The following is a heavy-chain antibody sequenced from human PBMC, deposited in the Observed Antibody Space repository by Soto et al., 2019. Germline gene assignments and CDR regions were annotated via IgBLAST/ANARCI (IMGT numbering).Heavy chain of an antibody. CDR3: ARGSWDDVSGHYYMDV. CDR2: TYYKSKWDY. D-gene: IGHD1-1*01. CDR1: GDSVSSNSAG. Sequence: QVQLQQSSPGLVKPSQALSLTCDISGDSVSSNSAGWNWIRQTQSRGLEWLGRTYYKSKWDYTYAASVKSRITVSPDTSKNQFSLQLTAVTPEDTAVYYCARGSWDDVSGHYYMDVWDKGTTVTVSS. J-gene: IGHJ6*03. V-gene: IGHV6-1*01.